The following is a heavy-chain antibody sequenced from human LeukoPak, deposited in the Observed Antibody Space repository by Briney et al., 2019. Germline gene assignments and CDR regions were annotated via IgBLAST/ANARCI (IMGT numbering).Heavy chain of an antibody. CDR3: AKDGGKYQLLTLDY. CDR1: GGSISSSSYY. D-gene: IGHD2-2*01. CDR2: IYYSGST. V-gene: IGHV4-39*07. Sequence: SETLSLTCTVSGGSISSSSYYWGWIRQPPGKGLEWIGSIYYSGSTYYNPSLKSRVTISVDTSKNQFSLKLSSVTAADTAVYYCAKDGGKYQLLTLDYWGQGTRVTVSS. J-gene: IGHJ4*02.